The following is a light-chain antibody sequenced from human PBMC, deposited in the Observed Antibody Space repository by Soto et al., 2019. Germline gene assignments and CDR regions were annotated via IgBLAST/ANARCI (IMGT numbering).Light chain of an antibody. CDR1: QSLSYW. CDR2: KAS. CDR3: QQYDRLPYT. V-gene: IGKV1-5*03. Sequence: DIQMTQSPSTLSASVGDTVTITCRASQSLSYWLAWYQLKPRQDPKLLIHKASTLESGVPSRFSGSGSGTEFTHTISSLQPDDFATLYCQQYDRLPYTFGQGTKLEIK. J-gene: IGKJ2*01.